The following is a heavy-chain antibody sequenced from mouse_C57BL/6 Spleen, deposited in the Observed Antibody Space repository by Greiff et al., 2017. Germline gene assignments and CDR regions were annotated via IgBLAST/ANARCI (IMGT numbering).Heavy chain of an antibody. CDR1: GFTFSSYT. CDR2: ISGGGGNT. J-gene: IGHJ4*01. D-gene: IGHD2-4*01. Sequence: EVMLVESGGGLVKPGGSLKLSCAASGFTFSSYTMSWVRQTPEKRLEWVATISGGGGNTYYPDSVKGRFTISRDNAKNTLYLQMSSLRSEDTALYYCARYDYDGYAMDYWGQGTSVTVSS. CDR3: ARYDYDGYAMDY. V-gene: IGHV5-9*01.